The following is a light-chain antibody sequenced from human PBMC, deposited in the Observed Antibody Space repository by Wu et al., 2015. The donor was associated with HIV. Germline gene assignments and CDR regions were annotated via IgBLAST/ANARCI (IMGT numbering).Light chain of an antibody. J-gene: IGKJ4*01. CDR3: HQYSSSFT. V-gene: IGKV3-20*01. Sequence: EIVLTQSPGTLSLSPGERVTLSCRASQRVTNNQLAWYQQKPGQSPRLLIYGVSSRFFGTPDRFSGSGSETDFTLTISRLELDDSAVYYCHQYSSSFTFGGGTKVEIK. CDR1: QRVTNNQ. CDR2: GVS.